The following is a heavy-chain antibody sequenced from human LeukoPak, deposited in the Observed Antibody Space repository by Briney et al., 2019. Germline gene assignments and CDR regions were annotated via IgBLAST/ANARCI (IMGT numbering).Heavy chain of an antibody. V-gene: IGHV4-59*01. CDR2: IYYSEST. D-gene: IGHD3-10*01. Sequence: PSETLSLTCTVSGGSISSYYWSWIRQPPGKGLEWIGYIYYSESTNYNPSLKSRVTISVDTSKNQFSLKLSSVTAADTAVYYCARERFGWFFDYWGQGTLVTVSS. J-gene: IGHJ4*02. CDR3: ARERFGWFFDY. CDR1: GGSISSYY.